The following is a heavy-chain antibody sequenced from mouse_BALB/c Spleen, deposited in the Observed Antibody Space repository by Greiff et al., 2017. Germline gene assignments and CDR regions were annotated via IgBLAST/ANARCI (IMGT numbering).Heavy chain of an antibody. CDR2: ISYSGST. J-gene: IGHJ4*01. CDR1: GYSITSDYA. Sequence: EVMLVESGPGLVKPSQSLSLTCTVTGYSITSDYAWNWIRQFPGNKLEWMGYISYSGSTSYNPSLKSRISITRDTSKNQFFLQLNSVTTEDTATYYCARSGDYGSSYAMDYWGQGTSVTVSS. CDR3: ARSGDYGSSYAMDY. V-gene: IGHV3-2*02. D-gene: IGHD1-1*01.